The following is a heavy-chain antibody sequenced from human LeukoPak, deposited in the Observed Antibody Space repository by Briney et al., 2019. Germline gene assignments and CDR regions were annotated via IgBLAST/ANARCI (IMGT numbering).Heavy chain of an antibody. CDR1: GYTFTTSD. Sequence: ASVKVSCKASGYTFTTSDINWVRQATGQGLEWMGWMNPNSGNTGYAQRFQGRVTITMNTSMSTAYMELSSLRSEDTAVYYCARAGSVTSYYYYYMDVWGKGTTVTVSS. D-gene: IGHD2-15*01. CDR3: ARAGSVTSYYYYYMDV. CDR2: MNPNSGNT. J-gene: IGHJ6*03. V-gene: IGHV1-8*03.